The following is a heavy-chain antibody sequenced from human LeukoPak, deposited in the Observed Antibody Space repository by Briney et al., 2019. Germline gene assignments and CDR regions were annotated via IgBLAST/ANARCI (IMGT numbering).Heavy chain of an antibody. CDR2: LRYDGITK. J-gene: IGHJ4*01. Sequence: GGSLRLSCAASGFTFSSYYMHWVRQAPGKGLEWVAFLRYDGITKFYADSVKGRFSISRDLSNNTLFLQMNSLRVEDTALYYCAKDLLGGYHSTFYCWGHGTLVTVSS. CDR1: GFTFSSYY. V-gene: IGHV3-30*02. CDR3: AKDLLGGYHSTFYC. D-gene: IGHD5-12*01.